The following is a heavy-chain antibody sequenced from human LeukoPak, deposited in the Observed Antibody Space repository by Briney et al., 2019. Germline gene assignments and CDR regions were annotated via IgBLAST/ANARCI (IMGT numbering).Heavy chain of an antibody. CDR3: ARTQLDLDGFDI. Sequence: PGGSLRLSCAASGFTFSDYYMSWIRQAPGKGLEWVSYISSSGSTIYYADSVKGRFTISRDNARNSLYLQMNSLRGEDTAVYYCARTQLDLDGFDIWGQGTTVTVSS. CDR1: GFTFSDYY. J-gene: IGHJ3*02. CDR2: ISSSGSTI. V-gene: IGHV3-11*04. D-gene: IGHD1-1*01.